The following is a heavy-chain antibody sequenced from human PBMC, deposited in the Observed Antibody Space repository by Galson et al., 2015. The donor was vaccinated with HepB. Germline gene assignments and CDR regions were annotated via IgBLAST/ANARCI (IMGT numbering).Heavy chain of an antibody. D-gene: IGHD2-2*01. CDR3: ARHILVSPSRALDI. CDR2: INRGGSHK. J-gene: IGHJ3*02. Sequence: SLRLSCAASGFTFSTYWMTWVRQAPGKGLEWVANINRGGSHKGYVDSMKGRFTVSRDNAKNSLFLQMNSLRAEDTAVYYCARHILVSPSRALDIWGQGTIVTVSS. CDR1: GFTFSTYW. V-gene: IGHV3-7*01.